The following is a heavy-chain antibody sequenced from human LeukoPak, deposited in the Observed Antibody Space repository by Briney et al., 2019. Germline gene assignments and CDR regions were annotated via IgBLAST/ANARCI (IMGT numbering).Heavy chain of an antibody. CDR2: INPNSGGT. J-gene: IGHJ4*02. D-gene: IGHD3-10*01. Sequence: GASVKVSCKASGYTFTGYYMHWVRQAPGQGIEWMGRINPNSGGTNYAQKFQGRVTMTRDTSISTAYMELSRVRSDDTAVYYCASLNSGSYHFDYWGQGTLVTVSS. CDR1: GYTFTGYY. V-gene: IGHV1-2*06. CDR3: ASLNSGSYHFDY.